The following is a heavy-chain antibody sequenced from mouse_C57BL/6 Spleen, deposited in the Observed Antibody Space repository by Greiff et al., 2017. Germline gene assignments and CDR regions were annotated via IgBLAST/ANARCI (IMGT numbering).Heavy chain of an antibody. CDR3: ARGRDYYFDY. D-gene: IGHD3-3*01. CDR1: GFTFSSYA. V-gene: IGHV5-4*03. CDR2: ISDGGSYT. Sequence: DVKLVESGGGLVKPGGSLKLSCAASGFTFSSYAMSWVRQTPEKRLEWVATISDGGSYTYYPDNVKGRFTISRDNAKNNLYLQMSHLKSEDTAMYYCARGRDYYFDYWGQGTTLTVSS. J-gene: IGHJ2*01.